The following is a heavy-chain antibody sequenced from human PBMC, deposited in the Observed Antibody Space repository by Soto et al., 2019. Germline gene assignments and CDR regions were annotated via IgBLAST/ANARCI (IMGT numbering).Heavy chain of an antibody. J-gene: IGHJ6*03. V-gene: IGHV1-46*01. Sequence: ASVKVSCKASGYTFTSYYMHWVRQAPGQGLEWMGIINPSGGSTSYAQKFQGRVTMTRNTSISTAYMELSSLRSEDTAVYYCARGGIWFGESLSYYMDAWGKGTTVTVSS. CDR1: GYTFTSYY. D-gene: IGHD3-10*01. CDR2: INPSGGST. CDR3: ARGGIWFGESLSYYMDA.